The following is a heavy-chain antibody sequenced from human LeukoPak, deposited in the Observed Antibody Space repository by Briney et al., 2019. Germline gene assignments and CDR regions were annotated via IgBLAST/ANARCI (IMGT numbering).Heavy chain of an antibody. CDR1: GGSISSYY. CDR3: ARDRLGNTVDY. CDR2: IHYSGST. D-gene: IGHD3-16*01. V-gene: IGHV4-59*01. Sequence: SETLSLTCTVSGGSISSYYWTWIRQPPGKGLEWIGYIHYSGSTNYNPSLKSRVTMSVDTSNNQFSLKLNSVTAADTAVCYCARDRLGNTVDYWGQGALVTVSS. J-gene: IGHJ4*02.